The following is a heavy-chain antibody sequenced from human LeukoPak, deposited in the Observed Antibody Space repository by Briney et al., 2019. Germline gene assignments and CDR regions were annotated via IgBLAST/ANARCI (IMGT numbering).Heavy chain of an antibody. Sequence: PGGSLRLSCSASGFTFSNYPMHWVRQAPGKGLEYVSVICGNGGNTYYANSVKGRFTISRDNSKHTLYLQMGSLRAEDMAVYYCARSKRWLEHYWYFDLWGRGTLVTVSS. CDR2: ICGNGGNT. V-gene: IGHV3-64*01. D-gene: IGHD5-24*01. CDR1: GFTFSNYP. J-gene: IGHJ2*01. CDR3: ARSKRWLEHYWYFDL.